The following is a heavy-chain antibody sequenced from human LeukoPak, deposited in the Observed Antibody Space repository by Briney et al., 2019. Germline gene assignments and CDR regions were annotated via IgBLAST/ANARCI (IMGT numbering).Heavy chain of an antibody. J-gene: IGHJ4*02. CDR3: ARGPNSSGWYVNY. CDR1: GGSFSGYY. Sequence: SETLSLTCAVYGGSFSGYYWSWIRQPPGKGLEWIGEINHSGSTNYNPSLKSRVTISVDTSKNQFSLKLSFVTAADTAVYYCARGPNSSGWYVNYWGQGTLVTVSS. CDR2: INHSGST. V-gene: IGHV4-34*01. D-gene: IGHD6-19*01.